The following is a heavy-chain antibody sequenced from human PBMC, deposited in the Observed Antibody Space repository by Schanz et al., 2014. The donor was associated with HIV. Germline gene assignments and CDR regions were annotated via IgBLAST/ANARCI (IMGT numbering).Heavy chain of an antibody. J-gene: IGHJ4*02. CDR2: IYYSGST. V-gene: IGHV4-31*03. CDR3: ARVTVVEALYYFDY. D-gene: IGHD2-15*01. Sequence: QVQLQESGPGLVKPSQTLSLTCTVSGASISSGGYYWSWIRQHLGKGLEWIGYIYYSGSTYYNPSLKSRATISVDTSKNHFSLKLSSVTAADTAVYYCARVTVVEALYYFDYWGQGTLVTVSS. CDR1: GASISSGGYY.